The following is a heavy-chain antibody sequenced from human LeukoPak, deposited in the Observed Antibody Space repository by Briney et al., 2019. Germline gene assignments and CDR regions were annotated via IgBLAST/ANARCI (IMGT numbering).Heavy chain of an antibody. CDR3: ARGGECTSTYCQVDY. CDR2: IIPIFDTT. Sequence: SVKVSCKSSGGTYSNHAISWVRHAPAQALEWVGGIIPIFDTTHYTQNFQGRVPINTDESPNTAYMAPNSVKSEDNAVYYCARGGECTSTYCQVDYWGQGTLVTLSS. J-gene: IGHJ4*02. CDR1: GGTYSNHA. V-gene: IGHV1-69*05. D-gene: IGHD2-2*01.